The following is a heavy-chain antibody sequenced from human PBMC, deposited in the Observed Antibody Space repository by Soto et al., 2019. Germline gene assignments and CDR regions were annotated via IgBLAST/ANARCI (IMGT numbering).Heavy chain of an antibody. Sequence: EGSLRLSCAASGFSFTHYRIHWVRQVPGKGLEWVCRVNDDGSSTNYAGFANGRFTISRDNSKNTAYLEMNNLRVDDTALYYCAKAGDWNYVFDFWGQGTSVTVSS. V-gene: IGHV3-74*01. CDR3: AKAGDWNYVFDF. CDR1: GFSFTHYR. J-gene: IGHJ4*02. CDR2: VNDDGSST. D-gene: IGHD1-7*01.